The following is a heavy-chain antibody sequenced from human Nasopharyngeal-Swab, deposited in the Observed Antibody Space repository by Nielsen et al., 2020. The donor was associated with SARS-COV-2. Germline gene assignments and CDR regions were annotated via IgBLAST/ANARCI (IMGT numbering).Heavy chain of an antibody. J-gene: IGHJ5*02. CDR2: ISWNSGSI. CDR3: AKDGLDYDSSGYYYGWFDP. CDR1: GFTFDDYA. Sequence: GGSLRLSCAASGFTFDDYAMHWVRQAPGKGLEWVSGISWNSGSIGYADSVKGRFTISRDNAKNSLYLQMNSLRAEDTALHYCAKDGLDYDSSGYYYGWFDPWGQGTLVTVSS. D-gene: IGHD3-22*01. V-gene: IGHV3-9*01.